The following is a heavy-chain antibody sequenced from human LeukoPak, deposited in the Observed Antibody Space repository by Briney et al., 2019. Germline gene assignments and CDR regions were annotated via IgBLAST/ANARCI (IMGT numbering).Heavy chain of an antibody. CDR3: ARAPRSYSDGYFQH. V-gene: IGHV1-18*01. Sequence: GASVKVSCKASGYTFTSYGISWVRQAPGQGLEWMGWVSAYNGNTNYAQKLQGRVTMTTDTSTSTAYMELRSLRSDDTAVYYCARAPRSYSDGYFQHWGQGTLVTVSS. J-gene: IGHJ1*01. D-gene: IGHD1-26*01. CDR1: GYTFTSYG. CDR2: VSAYNGNT.